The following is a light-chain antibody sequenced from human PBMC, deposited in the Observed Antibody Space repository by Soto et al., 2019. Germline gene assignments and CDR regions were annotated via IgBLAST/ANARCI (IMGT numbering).Light chain of an antibody. CDR2: GAS. J-gene: IGKJ5*01. CDR3: QQSSSSPIT. Sequence: EIGLKNSPSTLSLYPGERATLSCRASQSVSSNLAWHQQRPGQAPRLLIYGASTRATGVPARFSGGGSGTEFTLTITSLQSEDFAVYYCQQSSSSPITFGHGTRLEIK. CDR1: QSVSSN. V-gene: IGKV3D-15*01.